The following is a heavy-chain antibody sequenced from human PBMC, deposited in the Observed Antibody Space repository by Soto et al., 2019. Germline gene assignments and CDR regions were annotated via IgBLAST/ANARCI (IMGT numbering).Heavy chain of an antibody. J-gene: IGHJ3*01. CDR1: GGSLISSSYY. V-gene: IGHV4-39*01. CDR3: ASPVDYGANSGHAFDV. Sequence: QVQLQESGPGLVKPSETLSLTCTVSGGSLISSSYYWGWIRQPPGKGLEWIGNIYNSRATYYNPSLKSRVTISADTSRNQFSLKLSSVTVADTAVYYCASPVDYGANSGHAFDVWGQGTLVSVSS. D-gene: IGHD4-17*01. CDR2: IYNSRAT.